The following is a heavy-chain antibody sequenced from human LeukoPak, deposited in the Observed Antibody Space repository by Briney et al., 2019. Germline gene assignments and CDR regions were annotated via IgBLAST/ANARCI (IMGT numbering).Heavy chain of an antibody. CDR3: ARDYRSMVRGVTIFDP. J-gene: IGHJ5*02. CDR2: INYDSSDI. V-gene: IGHV3-21*01. Sequence: GGSLRLSCAASGFTFSTHGMNWVRQAPGKGLEWVSSINYDSSDIYYADSLKGRFTISRDNAKNSLFLQMNSLRAEDTAVYYCARDYRSMVRGVTIFDPWGQGTLVTVSS. D-gene: IGHD3-10*01. CDR1: GFTFSTHG.